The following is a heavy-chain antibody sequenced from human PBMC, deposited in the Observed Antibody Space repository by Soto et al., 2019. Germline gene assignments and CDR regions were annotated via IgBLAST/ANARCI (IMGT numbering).Heavy chain of an antibody. Sequence: PGGSLSLSCAASGFTFSSYWITWVRQAPGKGLEWVANIKPDGSEKYYVDSVKGRFTISRDNAKNSVFLQMNSLRVDDTAVYYCARVAISWLDPWGQGTLVTVSS. V-gene: IGHV3-7*05. D-gene: IGHD2-21*01. CDR2: IKPDGSEK. CDR1: GFTFSSYW. J-gene: IGHJ5*02. CDR3: ARVAISWLDP.